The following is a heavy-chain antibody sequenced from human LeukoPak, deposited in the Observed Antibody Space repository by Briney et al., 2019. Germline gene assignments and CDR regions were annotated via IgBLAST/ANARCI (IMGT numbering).Heavy chain of an antibody. D-gene: IGHD3-22*01. Sequence: GGSLRLSCAGSGFTFNNYSMNWVRQAPGKGLEWVSSISSSSSYIYYADSVKGRFTIPRDNAKNSLSLQMNSLRAEDTAVYYCARGVFDYYDSSGYFDYWGQGTLVTVSS. CDR1: GFTFNNYS. CDR3: ARGVFDYYDSSGYFDY. J-gene: IGHJ4*02. V-gene: IGHV3-21*01. CDR2: ISSSSSYI.